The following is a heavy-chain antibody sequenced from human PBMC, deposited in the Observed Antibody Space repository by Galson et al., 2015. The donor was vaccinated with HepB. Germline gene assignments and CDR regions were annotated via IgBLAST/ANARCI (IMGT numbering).Heavy chain of an antibody. CDR2: INTNTGNP. J-gene: IGHJ3*02. CDR3: ARDNPNILTDAFDI. Sequence: SVKVSCKASGYTFTSYAMNWVRQAPGQGLEWMGWINTNTGNPTYAQGFTGRFVFSLDTSVSTAYLQISSLKAEDTAVYYCARDNPNILTDAFDIWGQGTMVTVSS. D-gene: IGHD3-9*01. V-gene: IGHV7-4-1*02. CDR1: GYTFTSYA.